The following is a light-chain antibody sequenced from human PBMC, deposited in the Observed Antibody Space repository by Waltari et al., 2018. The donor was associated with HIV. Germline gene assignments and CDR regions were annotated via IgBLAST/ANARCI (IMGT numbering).Light chain of an antibody. CDR1: QSVFSTSNGRNY. Sequence: IVMTQSPGSLAVSLGDRAAINCKSSQSVFSTSNGRNYLAWYQQKAGQPPRLLISWASTRESGVPDRFSGSGYGADFTLTISGLQAEDVAVYFCQQFYSSWTFGQGTKVEMK. CDR2: WAS. J-gene: IGKJ1*01. V-gene: IGKV4-1*01. CDR3: QQFYSSWT.